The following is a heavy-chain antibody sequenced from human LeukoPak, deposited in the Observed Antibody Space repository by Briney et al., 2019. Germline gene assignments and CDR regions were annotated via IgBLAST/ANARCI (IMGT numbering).Heavy chain of an antibody. CDR3: AGGPGSTYHI. Sequence: PSETLSLTCTVSGGSISSGGYYWSWIRQHPGKGLEWIGYIYYSGSTYYNPSLKNRVTISVDTSKNQFSLKLSSVTAADTAVYYCAGGPGSTYHIWGQGTMVTVSS. V-gene: IGHV4-31*03. CDR1: GGSISSGGYY. J-gene: IGHJ3*02. CDR2: IYYSGST. D-gene: IGHD2/OR15-2a*01.